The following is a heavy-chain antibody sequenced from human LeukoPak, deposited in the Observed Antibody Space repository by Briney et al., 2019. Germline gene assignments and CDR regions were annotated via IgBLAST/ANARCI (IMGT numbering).Heavy chain of an antibody. CDR2: IYSEGST. D-gene: IGHD3-3*01. V-gene: IGHV3-66*01. J-gene: IGHJ6*02. CDR3: ARDRFNGMDV. Sequence: GGSLRHSCVASGIAVSTDYITWVRQAPGKGLEWVSIIYSEGSTYYADSVKGRFTISRDISKNTVTLQMNSLRAEDTAVYYCARDRFNGMDVWGQGTTVTVSS. CDR1: GIAVSTDY.